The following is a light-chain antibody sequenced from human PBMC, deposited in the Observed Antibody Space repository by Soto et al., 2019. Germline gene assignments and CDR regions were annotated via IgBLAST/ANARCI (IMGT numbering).Light chain of an antibody. J-gene: IGKJ3*01. V-gene: IGKV3-20*01. CDR1: QSVSSRY. Sequence: EIVLTQSPGTLSLSPGERATLSCRASQSVSSRYLAWYQQKPGQAPRLLISDASYRAPGIPDRFSGSGSATDFTLTISRLEPEDFGVYYCQQYGSSYTFGSGTKGDIK. CDR3: QQYGSSYT. CDR2: DAS.